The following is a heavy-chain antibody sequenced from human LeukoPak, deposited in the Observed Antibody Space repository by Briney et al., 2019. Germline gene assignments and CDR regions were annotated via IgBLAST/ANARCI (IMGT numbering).Heavy chain of an antibody. J-gene: IGHJ3*02. CDR1: GGSISSSSYY. CDR3: AREDHADYVDPDAFDI. CDR2: IYYSGST. D-gene: IGHD4-17*01. Sequence: SETLSLTCTVSGGSISSSSYYWGWIRQPPGKGLEWIGGIYYSGSTYYNPSLKSRVTISVDTSKNQFSLKLSSVTAADTAVYYCAREDHADYVDPDAFDIWGQGTMVTVSS. V-gene: IGHV4-39*07.